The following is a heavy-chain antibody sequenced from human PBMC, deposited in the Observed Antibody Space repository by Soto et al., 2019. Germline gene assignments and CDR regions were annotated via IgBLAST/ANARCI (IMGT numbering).Heavy chain of an antibody. CDR1: GFTFSDYA. J-gene: IGHJ6*02. CDR2: ISFDGSNK. CDR3: ARHSFITMVRGGHFYFYGMDV. V-gene: IGHV3-30-3*01. D-gene: IGHD3-10*01. Sequence: QVHLVESGGGVVHPGRSLRLSCAASGFTFSDYAIHWVRQAPGKGLEWVPVISFDGSNKYFADSVKGRFTISRDNSKDTLSLQMNSLRAEDTALYYCARHSFITMVRGGHFYFYGMDVWGQGTTVIVSS.